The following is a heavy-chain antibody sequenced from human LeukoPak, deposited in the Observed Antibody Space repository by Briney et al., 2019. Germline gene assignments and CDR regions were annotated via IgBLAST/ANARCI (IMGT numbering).Heavy chain of an antibody. CDR2: IYSGGST. CDR1: GFSVSDKY. CDR3: ARGPHGLQLWHYFDY. Sequence: GGSLRLSCAASGFSVSDKYMTWVRQAPGKGLEWLSIIYSGGSTFYADYVKGRFTISRDTSKNTVYLEMNSLRLDDTAVYYCARGPHGLQLWHYFDYWGLGTLATVSS. V-gene: IGHV3-66*02. D-gene: IGHD5-18*01. J-gene: IGHJ4*02.